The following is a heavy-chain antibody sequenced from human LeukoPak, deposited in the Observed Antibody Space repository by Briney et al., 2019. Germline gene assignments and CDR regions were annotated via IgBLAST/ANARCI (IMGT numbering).Heavy chain of an antibody. CDR1: GYSFTGYY. D-gene: IGHD2-2*01. J-gene: IGHJ4*02. CDR2: INPHSGGT. CDR3: ARPYCTITTCYLDS. V-gene: IGHV1-2*02. Sequence: ASVKVSCKASGYSFTGYYMHWVRQAPGQGLEWMGWINPHSGGTSYAQKFQGRVTLTTDTSITTGYMELSRLRPDDTAVYYCARPYCTITTCYLDSWGQGTLVTVSS.